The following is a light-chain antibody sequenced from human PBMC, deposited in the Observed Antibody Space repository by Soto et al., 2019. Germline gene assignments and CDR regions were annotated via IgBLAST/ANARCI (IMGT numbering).Light chain of an antibody. J-gene: IGKJ4*01. CDR3: QQYGALPPT. CDR2: GAS. CDR1: QTVSNTS. V-gene: IGKV3-20*01. Sequence: EIVLTQFPGALSLSPGERVTLSCRASQTVSNTSLAWYQQKSGQAPKFLIYGASNRATGIPDRFSGSGSGTDFTLTISRLEPEDFAVYYCQQYGALPPTFGGGNKVEIK.